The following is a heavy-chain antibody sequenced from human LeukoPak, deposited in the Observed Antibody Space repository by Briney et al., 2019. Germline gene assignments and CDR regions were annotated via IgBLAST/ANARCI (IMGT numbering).Heavy chain of an antibody. CDR1: GYTFTSYD. V-gene: IGHV1-8*01. J-gene: IGHJ4*02. Sequence: ASVKVSCKASGYTFTSYDINWVRQATGQGLEWMGWMNPNSGNTGYAQKFQGRVTMTRNTSISTAYMELSSLRSEDTAVYYCARDGPRRDGYNFDYWGQGTLVTVSS. CDR2: MNPNSGNT. CDR3: ARDGPRRDGYNFDY. D-gene: IGHD5-24*01.